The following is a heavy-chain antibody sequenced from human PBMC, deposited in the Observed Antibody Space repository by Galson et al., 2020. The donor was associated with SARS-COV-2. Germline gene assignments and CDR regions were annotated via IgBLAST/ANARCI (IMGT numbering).Heavy chain of an antibody. CDR2: IDPSDSYT. CDR3: ARHFSGLLLNWFDP. Sequence: HGESLKISCAASGYSFTSYWISWVRQMPGKGLEWMGRIDPSDSYTNYSPSFQGHVTISADKSISTAYLQWSSLKASDTAMYYCARHFSGLLLNWFDPWGQETLVTVSS. V-gene: IGHV5-10-1*01. D-gene: IGHD3-10*01. CDR1: GYSFTSYW. J-gene: IGHJ5*02.